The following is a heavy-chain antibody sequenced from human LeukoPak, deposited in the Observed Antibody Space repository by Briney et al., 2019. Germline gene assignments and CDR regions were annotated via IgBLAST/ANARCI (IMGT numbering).Heavy chain of an antibody. J-gene: IGHJ4*02. V-gene: IGHV4-39*07. D-gene: IGHD1-26*01. CDR2: IYHSGST. CDR1: GGSISSGSYY. Sequence: PSQTLSLTCTVSGGSISSGSYYWGWIRQPPGKGLERIGSIYHSGSTYYNPSLKSRVTISVDTSKDQFSLKLSSVTAADTAVYYCARVLLGGSYGDYWGQGTLVTVSS. CDR3: ARVLLGGSYGDY.